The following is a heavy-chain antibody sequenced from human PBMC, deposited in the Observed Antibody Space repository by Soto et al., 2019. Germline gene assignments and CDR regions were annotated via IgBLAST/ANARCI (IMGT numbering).Heavy chain of an antibody. D-gene: IGHD3-16*01. CDR2: IYYSGNT. CDR1: GGSINTINYY. CDR3: VRMGKSGLPLDP. V-gene: IGHV4-39*01. Sequence: PSETLSLTCTISGGSINTINYYWGWIRQPPGKGLEWIGSIYYSGNTYYNPSLKRRVTISVDTSKNQFSLKLSSVTAADTAVYYCVRMGKSGLPLDPWGQGTLVTVSS. J-gene: IGHJ5*02.